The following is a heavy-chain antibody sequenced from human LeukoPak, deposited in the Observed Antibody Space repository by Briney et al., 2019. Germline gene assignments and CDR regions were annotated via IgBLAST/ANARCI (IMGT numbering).Heavy chain of an antibody. V-gene: IGHV3-13*05. J-gene: IGHJ4*02. Sequence: GGSLRLSCAASGFTFSRNDMHWVRQATGKGLEWVSAIGTAGDPYYPGSVKGRFTISRENAKNSLYLQMNSLRAEDTAVYYCASSPENYYDSSGPPDYWGQGTLVTVSS. D-gene: IGHD3-22*01. CDR3: ASSPENYYDSSGPPDY. CDR1: GFTFSRND. CDR2: IGTAGDP.